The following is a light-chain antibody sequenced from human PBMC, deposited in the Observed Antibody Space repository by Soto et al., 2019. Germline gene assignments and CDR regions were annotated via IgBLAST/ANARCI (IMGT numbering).Light chain of an antibody. CDR1: QTVSSK. CDR3: QQRSNWPPYT. CDR2: DAS. J-gene: IGKJ2*01. V-gene: IGKV3-11*01. Sequence: EIVLTQSPATLSSSPGERATLSCRASQTVSSKLAWYQHKPGQAPRLLIYDASNRATGIPARFSGSGSGTDFTLTISSLEPEDFAVYYCQQRSNWPPYTFGQGTKVDIK.